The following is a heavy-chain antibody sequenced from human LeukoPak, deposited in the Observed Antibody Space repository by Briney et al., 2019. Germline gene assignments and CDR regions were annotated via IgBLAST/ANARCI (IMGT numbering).Heavy chain of an antibody. CDR3: ARDGDYGGFDY. D-gene: IGHD4-17*01. CDR2: IWYDGSNK. V-gene: IGHV3-33*01. Sequence: GRSLRLSCAASGFTFSSYGMHWVRQAPGKGLEWVAVIWYDGSNKYYADSVKGRFTISRDNSKNTLYLQMNSLRAEDTAVYYCARDGDYGGFDYWGQGALVTVSS. CDR1: GFTFSSYG. J-gene: IGHJ4*02.